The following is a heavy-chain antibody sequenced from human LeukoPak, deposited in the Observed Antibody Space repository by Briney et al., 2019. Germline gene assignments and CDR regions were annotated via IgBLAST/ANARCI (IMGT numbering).Heavy chain of an antibody. CDR3: ARRGTGIVVVPAASLASDI. D-gene: IGHD2-2*01. CDR1: GGSISSSSYY. CDR2: IYYSGST. J-gene: IGHJ3*02. V-gene: IGHV4-39*01. Sequence: SETLSLTCTVSGGSISSSSYYWGWIRQPPGKGLEWIGSIYYSGSTYYNPSLKSRVTISVDTSKNQFSLKLSSVTAADTAVYYCARRGTGIVVVPAASLASDIWGQGTMVTVSS.